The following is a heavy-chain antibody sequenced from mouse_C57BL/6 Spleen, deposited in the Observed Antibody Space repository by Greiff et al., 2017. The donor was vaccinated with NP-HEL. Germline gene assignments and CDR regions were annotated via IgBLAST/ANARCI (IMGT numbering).Heavy chain of an antibody. V-gene: IGHV5-9-1*02. CDR1: GFTFSSYA. CDR2: ISLGGDYI. CDR3: TRDDGNYDYYAMDY. Sequence: KLVESGEGLVKPGGSLKLSCAASGFTFSSYAMSWVRQTPEKRLEWVAYISLGGDYIYYADTVKGRFTISRDNARNTLYLQVSSLKTEDTAMYYCTRDDGNYDYYAMDYWGQGTSVTVSS. D-gene: IGHD2-3*01. J-gene: IGHJ4*01.